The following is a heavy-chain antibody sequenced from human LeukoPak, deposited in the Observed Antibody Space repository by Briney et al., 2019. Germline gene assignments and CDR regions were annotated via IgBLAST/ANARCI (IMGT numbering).Heavy chain of an antibody. D-gene: IGHD4-17*01. CDR1: GFTFSSYA. V-gene: IGHV3-23*01. Sequence: GGSLRLYCAASGFTFSSYAMSWVRQAPGKGLEWVSAISGSGGSTYYADSVKGRFTISRDNSKNTLYLQMNSLRAEDTAVYYCAKVPGGDYVLWFDPWGQGTLVTVSS. CDR3: AKVPGGDYVLWFDP. CDR2: ISGSGGST. J-gene: IGHJ5*02.